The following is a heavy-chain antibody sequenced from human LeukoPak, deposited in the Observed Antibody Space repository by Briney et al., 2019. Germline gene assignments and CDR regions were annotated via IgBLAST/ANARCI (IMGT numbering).Heavy chain of an antibody. D-gene: IGHD3-3*01. J-gene: IGHJ4*02. CDR2: ISGSGGNT. Sequence: GGSLRLSCAASGFTFSSYAMSWVRQAPGKGREGGSAISGSGGNTYYADSVKGRFTISRDNSKNTLYLQVNSLRAEDTAVYYCASGPLRFLEWIPCDYWGQGTLVTVSS. CDR3: ASGPLRFLEWIPCDY. V-gene: IGHV3-23*01. CDR1: GFTFSSYA.